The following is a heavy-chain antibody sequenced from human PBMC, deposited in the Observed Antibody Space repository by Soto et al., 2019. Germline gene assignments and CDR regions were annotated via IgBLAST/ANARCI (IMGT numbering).Heavy chain of an antibody. CDR3: ARDTGIYYLVS. J-gene: IGHJ4*02. D-gene: IGHD2-8*02. V-gene: IGHV4-59*01. Sequence: SETLSLTCTIYGGSISSYFWSWIRQPPGKGLEWIGYIHYSGTTVYSPSLKSRVTLSIDTSENQFTLNLTSVTAADTAVYYCARDTGIYYLVSWGQGSLVTVSP. CDR1: GGSISSYF. CDR2: IHYSGTT.